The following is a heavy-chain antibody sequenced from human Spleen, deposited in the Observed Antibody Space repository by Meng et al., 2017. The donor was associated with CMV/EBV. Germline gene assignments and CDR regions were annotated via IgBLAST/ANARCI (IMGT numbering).Heavy chain of an antibody. CDR1: GGSISSSGYY. V-gene: IGHV4-39*07. J-gene: IGHJ3*02. Sequence: SETLSLTCTVSGGSISSSGYYWGWIRQPPGKGLEWIGSIYYSGSTYYNPSLKSRVTISIDTSKTQLSLKLTSVTAADTAMYYCASTIYNYDFWSAYYRDAFDIWGQGTMVTVSS. CDR3: ASTIYNYDFWSAYYRDAFDI. CDR2: IYYSGST. D-gene: IGHD3-3*01.